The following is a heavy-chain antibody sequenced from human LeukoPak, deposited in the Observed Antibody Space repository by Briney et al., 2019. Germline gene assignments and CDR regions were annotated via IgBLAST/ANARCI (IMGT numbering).Heavy chain of an antibody. D-gene: IGHD3-22*01. V-gene: IGHV1-69*04. CDR2: IIPILGIA. Sequence: PVKVSCKASGGTFSSYAISWVRQAPGQGLEWMGRIIPILGIANYAQKFQGRVTITADKSTSTAYMELSSLRSEDTAVYYCARVTELSSNGCFNWFDPWGQGTLVTVSS. J-gene: IGHJ5*02. CDR1: GGTFSSYA. CDR3: ARVTELSSNGCFNWFDP.